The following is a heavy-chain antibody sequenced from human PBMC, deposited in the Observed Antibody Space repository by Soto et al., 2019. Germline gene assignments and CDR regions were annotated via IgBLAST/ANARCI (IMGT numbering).Heavy chain of an antibody. V-gene: IGHV1-3*01. CDR3: ARDHLLLWFGESLNWFDP. D-gene: IGHD3-10*01. J-gene: IGHJ5*02. Sequence: ASVKVSCKASGYTFTIYAMHWVRQAPGQRLEWMGWINAGNGNTKYSQKFQGRVTITRDTSASTAYMELSSLRSEDTAVHYCARDHLLLWFGESLNWFDPWGQGTLVTGLL. CDR1: GYTFTIYA. CDR2: INAGNGNT.